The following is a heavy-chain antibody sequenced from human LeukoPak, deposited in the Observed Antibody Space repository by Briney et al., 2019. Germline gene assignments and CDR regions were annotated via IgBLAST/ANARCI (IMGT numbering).Heavy chain of an antibody. V-gene: IGHV5-51*01. D-gene: IGHD5-24*01. CDR1: GYSFTSYW. J-gene: IGHJ4*02. Sequence: GESLQISCKGSGYSFTSYWIGWVRPMPGKGLEWMGIIYPGDSDTRYSPSFQGQVTISADKSISTAYLQWSSLKASDTAMYYCAGRRGELRDGYNYFDFWGQGTPVTVSS. CDR2: IYPGDSDT. CDR3: AGRRGELRDGYNYFDF.